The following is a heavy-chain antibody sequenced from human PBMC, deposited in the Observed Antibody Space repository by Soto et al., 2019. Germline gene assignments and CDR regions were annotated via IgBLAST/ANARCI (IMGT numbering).Heavy chain of an antibody. CDR1: GGSFSGYY. J-gene: IGHJ6*02. CDR3: ARGRGGNALRYYGMDV. V-gene: IGHV4-34*01. Sequence: QVQLQQRGAGLLKPSETLSLTCAVYGGSFSGYYWSWIRQPPGKGLEWIGEINHSGSTNYIPSLKSRVTISVDTSKNQFSLKLSSVTAADTAVYYCARGRGGNALRYYGMDVWGQGTTVTVSS. D-gene: IGHD2-15*01. CDR2: INHSGST.